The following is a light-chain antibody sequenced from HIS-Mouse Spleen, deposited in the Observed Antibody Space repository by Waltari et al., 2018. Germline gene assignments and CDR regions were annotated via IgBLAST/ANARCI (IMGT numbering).Light chain of an antibody. V-gene: IGKV1-13*02. J-gene: IGKJ4*01. CDR3: QQFNSYPYST. Sequence: AIRLTQSPSSLSASVGDRVTITCRASQGISSALAWYQQKPGKAPKLLIYDASSLESGVPSRFSGSGSGTDFTLTISSLQPEDFATYYCQQFNSYPYSTFGGGTKVEIK. CDR1: QGISSA. CDR2: DAS.